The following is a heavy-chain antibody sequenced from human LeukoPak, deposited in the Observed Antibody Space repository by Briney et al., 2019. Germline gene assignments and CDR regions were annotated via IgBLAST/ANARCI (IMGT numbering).Heavy chain of an antibody. CDR1: GFAFSNFS. J-gene: IGHJ6*03. Sequence: GGSLRLSCAASGFAFSNFSMSWVRQAPGKGLEWVSAMSGSGYYTYYVGSVKGRFTISRDNSKNTLYLHMNSRRADDTAVYYCAKMEGQRLYDYCMDIWGRGTTVTVSS. CDR3: AKMEGQRLYDYCMDI. V-gene: IGHV3-23*01. CDR2: MSGSGYYT. D-gene: IGHD3-3*01.